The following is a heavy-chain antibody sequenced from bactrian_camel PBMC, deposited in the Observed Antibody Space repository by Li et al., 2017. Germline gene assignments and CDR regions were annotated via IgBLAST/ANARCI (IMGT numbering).Heavy chain of an antibody. CDR3: ATRISDSYKY. Sequence: VQLVESGGGLVQPGGSLRLSCAASGFTFSSYAMSWVRQAPGQGLEWVSSINSGGGSTTYLDSVKGRFTISRDNAKNTLYLQMNSLKTEDTAVYYCATRISDSYKYWGQGTQVTVS. CDR2: INSGGGST. CDR1: GFTFSSYA. D-gene: IGHD4*01. J-gene: IGHJ4*01. V-gene: IGHV3S42*01.